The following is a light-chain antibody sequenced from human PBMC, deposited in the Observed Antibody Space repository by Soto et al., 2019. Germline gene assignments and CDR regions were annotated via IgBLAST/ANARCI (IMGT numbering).Light chain of an antibody. J-gene: IGLJ1*01. CDR3: RLYTRDHNYV. V-gene: IGLV2-18*01. CDR2: EAR. Sequence: SFLTHRPSFSVAPGHSFTISCTGTSIDFVTYNRVSWYQQPPGTAPKLIIYEARNRPSGVPERFSGSKSGNTASLTISALKDADEDDYYCRLYTRDHNYVFGTGTKV. CDR1: SIDFVTYNR.